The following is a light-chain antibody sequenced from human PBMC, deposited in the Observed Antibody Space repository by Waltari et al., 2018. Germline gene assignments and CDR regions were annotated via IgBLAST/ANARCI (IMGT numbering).Light chain of an antibody. J-gene: IGLJ2*01. CDR3: SLSYSGVRV. CDR1: TGAVTSGHY. CDR2: DTV. Sequence: QAVVTQEPSLTVSPGGTVTLTCDSNTGAVTSGHYSYWFQQRPGQAPRTRIYDTVNKHPWTPARFSGALLGGKAALTLSGAQPEDEADYYCSLSYSGVRVFGGGTKLTVL. V-gene: IGLV7-46*01.